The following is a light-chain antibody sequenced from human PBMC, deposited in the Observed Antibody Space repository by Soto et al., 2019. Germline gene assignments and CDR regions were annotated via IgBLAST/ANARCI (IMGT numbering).Light chain of an antibody. CDR2: DAS. V-gene: IGKV3-20*01. CDR1: QSVSRNY. J-gene: IGKJ4*01. Sequence: EIVLTQSPGTLSLSPGERASLSCRASQSVSRNYVAWYHYKPGQAPRLLIYDASTRATGIPDRFSGSGDGADFTLTISRLEPEDFAVYFCQQDGRTPLTVGGGSKVEIK. CDR3: QQDGRTPLT.